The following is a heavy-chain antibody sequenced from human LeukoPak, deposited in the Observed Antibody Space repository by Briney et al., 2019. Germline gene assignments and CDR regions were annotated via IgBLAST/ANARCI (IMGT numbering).Heavy chain of an antibody. CDR2: IIPIFGTA. D-gene: IGHD3-22*01. J-gene: IGHJ3*02. V-gene: IGHV1-69*13. CDR1: GGTFSSYA. CDR3: ARQAGRNYYDGHDAFDI. Sequence: SVKVSFKASGGTFSSYAISWVRQAPGQGLEWMGGIIPIFGTANYAQKFQGRVTITADESTSTAYMELSNLRSEDTAVYYCARQAGRNYYDGHDAFDIWGQGTMVTVSS.